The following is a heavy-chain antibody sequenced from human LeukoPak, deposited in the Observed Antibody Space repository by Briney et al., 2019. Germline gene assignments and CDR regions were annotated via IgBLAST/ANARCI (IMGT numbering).Heavy chain of an antibody. CDR1: GFTFSSYW. CDR3: ARENPLGAGDFDY. Sequence: WGSLRLSCAASGFTFSSYWMSWVRQAPGKGLEWVANIKQDGSEKYYVDSVKGRFTISRDNAKNSLYLQMNSLRAEDTAVYYCARENPLGAGDFDYWGQGTLVTVS. D-gene: IGHD3-10*01. V-gene: IGHV3-7*01. J-gene: IGHJ4*02. CDR2: IKQDGSEK.